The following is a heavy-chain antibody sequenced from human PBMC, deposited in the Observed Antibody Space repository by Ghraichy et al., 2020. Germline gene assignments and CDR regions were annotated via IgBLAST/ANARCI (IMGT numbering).Heavy chain of an antibody. CDR3: ATYYDSSGYYSSSPWYFDL. CDR1: GGSVSSGSYY. CDR2: IYYSGST. Sequence: SETLSLTCTVSGGSVSSGSYYWSWIRQPPGKGLEWIGYIYYSGSTNYNPSLKSRVTISVDTSKTQFSLKLSSVTAADTAVYYCATYYDSSGYYSSSPWYFDLWGRGTLVTVSS. V-gene: IGHV4-61*01. J-gene: IGHJ2*01. D-gene: IGHD3-22*01.